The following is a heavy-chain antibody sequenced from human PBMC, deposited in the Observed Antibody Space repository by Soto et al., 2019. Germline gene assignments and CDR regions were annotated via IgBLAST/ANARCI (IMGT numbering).Heavy chain of an antibody. CDR1: GGSISSGGYC. CDR2: IYYSGST. D-gene: IGHD1-26*01. CDR3: ASGTEVSPSWDV. J-gene: IGHJ6*02. V-gene: IGHV4-31*03. Sequence: QVQLQESGPGLVKPSQTLSLTCTVSGGSISSGGYCWSWIRQHPGKGLEWIGYIYYSGSTYYNPSLKSRVTISVDTSKNQFSLKLSSVTAADTAVYYCASGTEVSPSWDVWGQGTTVTVSS.